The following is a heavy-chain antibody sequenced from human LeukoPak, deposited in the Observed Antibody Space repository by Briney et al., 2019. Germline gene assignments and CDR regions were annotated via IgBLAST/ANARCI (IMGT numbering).Heavy chain of an antibody. CDR1: GGSFSGYY. V-gene: IGHV4-34*01. CDR3: ARTLAHDY. CDR2: INHSGST. J-gene: IGHJ4*02. Sequence: SETLSLTCAVYGGSFSGYYWSWIRQPPGKGLEWIGEINHSGSTNYNPSLKSRVTISVDTSKNQFSLKLSSVTAADTAVYYRARTLAHDYWGQGTLVTVSS.